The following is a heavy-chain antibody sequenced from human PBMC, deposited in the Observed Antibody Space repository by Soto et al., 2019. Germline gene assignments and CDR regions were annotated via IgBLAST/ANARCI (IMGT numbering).Heavy chain of an antibody. Sequence: EVQLLESGGGLVQPGGSLSLSCAAPGFTIGSDAMSWVRQAPGKGLEWVSAISGSGSYTLYADSVRGRFTVSRDNSRNTLYLQMNSLRVEDTAIYYCAKGRTPECSGGSCTIRNGLDPWGQGTLVTVSS. D-gene: IGHD2-15*01. CDR3: AKGRTPECSGGSCTIRNGLDP. V-gene: IGHV3-23*01. CDR2: ISGSGSYT. CDR1: GFTIGSDA. J-gene: IGHJ5*02.